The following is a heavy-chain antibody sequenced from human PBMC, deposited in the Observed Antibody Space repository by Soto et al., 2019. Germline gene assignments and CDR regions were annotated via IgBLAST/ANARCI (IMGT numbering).Heavy chain of an antibody. CDR2: VSAYNGNT. CDR3: AGDAAGGLFDP. V-gene: IGHV1-18*01. CDR1: GYTFTSYD. D-gene: IGHD3-16*01. J-gene: IGHJ5*02. Sequence: ASVKVSCKASGYTFTSYDISWVRQAPGQGLEWMGWVSAYNGNTNYAQKLQGRVTMTTDTSTSTAYMELRSLRSDDTAVYYGAGDAAGGLFDPGGQGPLVTVSS.